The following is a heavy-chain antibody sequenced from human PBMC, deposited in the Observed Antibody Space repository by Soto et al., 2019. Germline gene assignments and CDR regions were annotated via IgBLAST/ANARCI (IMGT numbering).Heavy chain of an antibody. CDR2: TYYRSKWYD. D-gene: IGHD2-15*01. Sequence: PSQTLSLTCAISGDSVSSNSAAWDWVRQSPSRGIEWLGRTYYRSKWYDDYAVSVKSRITISPDTSKNQFSLHLKSVTPEDTAVYYCARGAGRGYCSGNTCYSPYNYYGMDVWGQGTTVTVSS. J-gene: IGHJ6*02. CDR3: ARGAGRGYCSGNTCYSPYNYYGMDV. V-gene: IGHV6-1*01. CDR1: GDSVSSNSAA.